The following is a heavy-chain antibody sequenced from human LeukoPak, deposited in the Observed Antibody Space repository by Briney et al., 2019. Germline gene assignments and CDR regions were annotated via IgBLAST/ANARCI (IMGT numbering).Heavy chain of an antibody. Sequence: SETLSLTCTVSGGSISSSSYYWGWIRQPPGKGLEWIGYIYYSGSSYYNPSLKSRVTISVDTSKNQFSLKLSSVTAADTAVYNCARVVPVDLTYYFYGMDVWGQGTTVTVSS. CDR2: IYYSGSS. D-gene: IGHD2-2*01. V-gene: IGHV4-39*07. J-gene: IGHJ6*02. CDR3: ARVVPVDLTYYFYGMDV. CDR1: GGSISSSSYY.